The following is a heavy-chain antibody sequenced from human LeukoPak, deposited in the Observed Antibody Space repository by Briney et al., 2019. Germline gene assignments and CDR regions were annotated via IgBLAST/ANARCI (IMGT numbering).Heavy chain of an antibody. CDR3: ARVSLDCSSTSCYTLFDY. CDR2: IYYSGST. V-gene: IGHV4-30-4*08. J-gene: IGHJ4*02. Sequence: SQTPALTCTVSGGSIRSGDYYWSWLRQPPGKGLEWIGYIYYSGSTYYNPSLKSRVTISVDTSKNQFSLKLSSVTDADTAVYYCARVSLDCSSTSCYTLFDYWGQGTLVTVSS. CDR1: GGSIRSGDYY. D-gene: IGHD2-2*02.